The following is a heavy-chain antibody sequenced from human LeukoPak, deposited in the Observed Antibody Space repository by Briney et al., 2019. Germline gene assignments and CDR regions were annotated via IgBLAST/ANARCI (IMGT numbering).Heavy chain of an antibody. D-gene: IGHD3-10*01. CDR1: GFTFSSYA. CDR2: ISGSGGST. Sequence: PGGSLRLSCAASGFTFSSYAMSWVRQAPGKGLEWVSAISGSGGSTYYADSVKGRFTISRDNSKNTLYLQMNSLRAEDTAVYYCAEIPMVRGVIIRDYWGQGTLVTVSS. V-gene: IGHV3-23*01. CDR3: AEIPMVRGVIIRDY. J-gene: IGHJ4*02.